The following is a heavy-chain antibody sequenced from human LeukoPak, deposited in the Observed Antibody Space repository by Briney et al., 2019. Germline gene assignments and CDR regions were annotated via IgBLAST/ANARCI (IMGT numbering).Heavy chain of an antibody. D-gene: IGHD6-13*01. CDR3: AREMAAGTNWFDP. CDR1: GGSISGYF. CDR2: IHTIET. Sequence: SETLSLTCTISGGSISGYFGTWIRQASGKGLEWIGYIHTIETKYNPSLKSRVTISVDTSKNQFSLKLSSVTAADTAVYYCAREMAAGTNWFDPWGQGTLVTVSS. V-gene: IGHV4-59*01. J-gene: IGHJ5*02.